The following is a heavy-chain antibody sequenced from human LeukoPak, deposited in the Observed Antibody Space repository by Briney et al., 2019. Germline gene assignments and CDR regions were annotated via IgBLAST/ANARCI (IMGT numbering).Heavy chain of an antibody. Sequence: EASVKVSCKASGYTFTGYYMHWVRQAPGQGLEWMGWINPNSGGTNYAQKFQGRVTMTRDTSISTAYMELSRLRSGDTAVYYCARDHYYDSSGYYYGSYYFDYWGQGTLVTVSS. CDR1: GYTFTGYY. J-gene: IGHJ4*02. D-gene: IGHD3-22*01. CDR2: INPNSGGT. V-gene: IGHV1-2*02. CDR3: ARDHYYDSSGYYYGSYYFDY.